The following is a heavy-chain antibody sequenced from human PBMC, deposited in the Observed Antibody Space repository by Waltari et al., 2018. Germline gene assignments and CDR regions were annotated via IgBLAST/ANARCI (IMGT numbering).Heavy chain of an antibody. J-gene: IGHJ6*02. D-gene: IGHD7-27*01. V-gene: IGHV3-7*01. CDR2: INQDGSDK. CDR3: ARYDLGPYYYYGMDV. CDR1: GFPFSTYW. Sequence: EVQLVESGGGLVQPGGSLSLSCAASGFPFSTYWMSWVRQAPGKGLEWVANINQDGSDKYYVDSVKGRFTISRDNAKNSLYLQMNSLRPEDTAVYYCARYDLGPYYYYGMDVWGQGTTVTAAS.